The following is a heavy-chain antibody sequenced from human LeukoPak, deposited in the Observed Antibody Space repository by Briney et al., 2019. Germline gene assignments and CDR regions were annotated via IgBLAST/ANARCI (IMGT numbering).Heavy chain of an antibody. J-gene: IGHJ4*02. CDR2: IYHSGST. D-gene: IGHD6-6*01. CDR3: ARGKYSSSSTPDY. Sequence: SQTLSLTCTVSGGSISSGGYYWSWIRQPPGKGLEWIGYIYHSGSTYYNPSLKSRVTISVDRSKNQFSLKLSSVTAADTAVYYCARGKYSSSSTPDYWGQGTLVTVSS. CDR1: GGSISSGGYY. V-gene: IGHV4-30-2*01.